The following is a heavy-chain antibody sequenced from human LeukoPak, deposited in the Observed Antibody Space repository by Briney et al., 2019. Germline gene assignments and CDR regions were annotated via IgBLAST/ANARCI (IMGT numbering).Heavy chain of an antibody. D-gene: IGHD2-8*01. J-gene: IGHJ3*02. CDR1: GFSFSSYA. V-gene: IGHV3-9*03. CDR2: ISWNSGSI. CDR3: AKVSNGVATGAFDI. Sequence: PGGSLRLSCAASGFSFSSYAMHWIRRAPGKGLEWVSGISWNSGSIGYADSVKGRFTISRDNAKNSLYLQMNSLRAEDMALYYCAKVSNGVATGAFDIWGQGTMVTVSS.